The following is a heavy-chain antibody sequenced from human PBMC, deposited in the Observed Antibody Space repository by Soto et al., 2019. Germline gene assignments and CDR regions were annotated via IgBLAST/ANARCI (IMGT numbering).Heavy chain of an antibody. D-gene: IGHD2-15*01. CDR1: GYTFTSYG. V-gene: IGHV1-18*01. J-gene: IGHJ6*02. CDR2: ISAYNGNT. CDR3: ARLWDIVVVNGMDV. Sequence: ASVKVSCKASGYTFTSYGISCVRQAPGQGLEWMGWISAYNGNTNYAQKLQGRVTMTTDTSTSTAYMELRSLRSDDTAVYYCARLWDIVVVNGMDVWGQGTTVTVSS.